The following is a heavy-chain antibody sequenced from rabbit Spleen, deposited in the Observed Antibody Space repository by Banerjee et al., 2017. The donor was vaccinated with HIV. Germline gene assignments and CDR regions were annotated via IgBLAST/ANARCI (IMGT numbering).Heavy chain of an antibody. Sequence: QSLEESGGGLIKPEGSLTLTCTASGFSFSSNYYMCWVRQAPGKGLEWIACIYSGSSGDTYYASWPKGRFTISKTSSTTVTLQMTSLTAADTATYFCARDTSSSFSSYGMDLWGPGTLVTVS. CDR1: GFSFSSNYY. CDR2: IYSGSSGDT. J-gene: IGHJ6*01. D-gene: IGHD1-1*01. V-gene: IGHV1S40*01. CDR3: ARDTSSSFSSYGMDL.